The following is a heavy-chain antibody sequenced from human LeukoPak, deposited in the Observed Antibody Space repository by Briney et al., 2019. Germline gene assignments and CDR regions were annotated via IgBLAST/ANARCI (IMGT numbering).Heavy chain of an antibody. CDR2: IYYSGST. CDR1: GGSISSYY. Sequence: SETLSLTCTVSGGSISSYYWSWIRQPPGKGLEWIGYIYYSGSTNYNPSLKSRVTISVDTSKNQFSLKLSSVTAADTAVYYCATTYYDILTGPRGSNYWGQGTLVTVSS. D-gene: IGHD3-9*01. CDR3: ATTYYDILTGPRGSNY. V-gene: IGHV4-59*12. J-gene: IGHJ4*02.